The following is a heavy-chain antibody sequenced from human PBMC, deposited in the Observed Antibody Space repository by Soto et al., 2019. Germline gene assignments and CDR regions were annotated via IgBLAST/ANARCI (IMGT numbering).Heavy chain of an antibody. CDR2: IWYDGSNK. D-gene: IGHD2-8*01. CDR1: GFTFSSYG. Sequence: QVQLVESGGGVVQPGRSLRLSCAASGFTFSSYGMHWVRQAPGKGLEWVAVIWYDGSNKYYADSVKGRFTISRDNSKNTLYLKMTNLRAEDTAVYYCARDLMTPGYGMDVWGQGTKVTVSS. CDR3: ARDLMTPGYGMDV. J-gene: IGHJ6*02. V-gene: IGHV3-33*01.